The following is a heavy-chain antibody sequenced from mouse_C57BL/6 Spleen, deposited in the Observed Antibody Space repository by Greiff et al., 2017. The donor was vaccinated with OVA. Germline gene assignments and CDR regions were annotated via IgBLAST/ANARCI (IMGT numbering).Heavy chain of an antibody. CDR1: GFTFTSYA. V-gene: IGHV5-9-1*02. CDR3: TRDSSFDV. D-gene: IGHD1-1*01. CDR2: ISSGGGYI. Sequence: EVKVIESGEGLVKPGGSLKLSCAASGFTFTSYAMSWVRQTPEKRLEWVAYISSGGGYIYYADTVKGRFTISRDNARNTLYLQMSSLKSEDTAMYYCTRDSSFDVWGKGTTVTVSS. J-gene: IGHJ1*03.